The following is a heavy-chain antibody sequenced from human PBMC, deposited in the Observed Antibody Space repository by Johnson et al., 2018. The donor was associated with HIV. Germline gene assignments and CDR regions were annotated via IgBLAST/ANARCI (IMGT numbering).Heavy chain of an antibody. V-gene: IGHV3-66*01. J-gene: IGHJ3*02. CDR3: ARDPFPRFYAFDI. Sequence: VQLVESGGGLVQPGGSLRLSCAASGFSVSSKYMSWVRQAPGKGLEWVSVIFGGGTTYSTDSVKGRFTISRDNSKNTLNLQMNSLRAEDTAVYYCARDPFPRFYAFDIWGQGTMVTVSS. CDR2: IFGGGTT. CDR1: GFSVSSKY.